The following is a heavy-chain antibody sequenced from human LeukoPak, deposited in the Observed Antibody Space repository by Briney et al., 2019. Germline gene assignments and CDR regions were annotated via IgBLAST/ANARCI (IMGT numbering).Heavy chain of an antibody. J-gene: IGHJ5*02. CDR1: GYTFTGYY. CDR3: ARFDCSGGSCYGKFDP. V-gene: IGHV1-2*06. D-gene: IGHD2-15*01. CDR2: INPNSGGT. Sequence: ASVKVSCKASGYTFTGYYMHWVRQAPGQGLEWMGRINPNSGGTNYAQKFQGRVTMTRDTSISTAYMELSRLRSDDTAVYYCARFDCSGGSCYGKFDPWGQETLVTVSS.